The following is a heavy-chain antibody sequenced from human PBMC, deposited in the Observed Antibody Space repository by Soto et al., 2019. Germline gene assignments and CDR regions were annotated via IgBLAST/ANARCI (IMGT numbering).Heavy chain of an antibody. CDR3: ARGVSY. CDR1: GASVSSGIYC. CDR2: ISYSGIT. J-gene: IGHJ4*02. Sequence: QVQLQESGPGLVKPSETLSLTCTVSGASVSSGIYCWSWIRQPPGKGLEWIGCISYSGITNYNPSLKSRVTISVDTSKNQCSLKLSSVTAADTAVYYCARGVSYWGQGTLVAVSS. V-gene: IGHV4-61*01.